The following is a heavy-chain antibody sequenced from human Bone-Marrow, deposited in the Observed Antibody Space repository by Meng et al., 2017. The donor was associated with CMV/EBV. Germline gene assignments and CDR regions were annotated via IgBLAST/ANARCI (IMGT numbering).Heavy chain of an antibody. V-gene: IGHV1-2*02. J-gene: IGHJ6*02. CDR2: INPNSGGT. CDR1: EFTFSSYA. D-gene: IGHD3-3*01. CDR3: ARAHPYDFWSGSV. Sequence: GGSLRLSCAASEFTFSSYAMHWVRQAPGQGLEWMGWINPNSGGTNYAQKFQGRVTMTRDTSISTAYMELSRLRSDDTAVYFCARAHPYDFWSGSVWGQGTTVTVSS.